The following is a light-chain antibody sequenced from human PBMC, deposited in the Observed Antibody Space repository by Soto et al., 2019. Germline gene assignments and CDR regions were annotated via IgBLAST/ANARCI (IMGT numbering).Light chain of an antibody. CDR2: ETN. J-gene: IGLJ1*01. CDR1: SYNIGDYY. CDR3: GTWDLSLGADV. V-gene: IGLV1-51*02. Sequence: QSPLAQPPPVSSPPGQKVTPSCSGNSYNIGDYYVSWYQHLPGTAPKLLIYETNKRPSGIPDRFSGSKSGTSATLGITGLQTGDEADYYCGTWDLSLGADVFGTGTKVTVL.